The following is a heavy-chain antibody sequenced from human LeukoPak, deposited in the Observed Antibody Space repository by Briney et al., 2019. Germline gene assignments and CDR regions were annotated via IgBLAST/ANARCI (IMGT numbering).Heavy chain of an antibody. D-gene: IGHD1-26*01. CDR1: GGSISSGGYY. CDR2: IYYSGST. V-gene: IGHV4-31*03. J-gene: IGHJ4*02. Sequence: SETLSLTCTVSGGSISSGGYYWSWIRQHPGKGLEWIGYIYYSGSTYYNPSLKSRVTISVDTSKNQFSLKLSSVTAADTAVYYCARSLWRELLIGDYWGQGTLVTVSS. CDR3: ARSLWRELLIGDY.